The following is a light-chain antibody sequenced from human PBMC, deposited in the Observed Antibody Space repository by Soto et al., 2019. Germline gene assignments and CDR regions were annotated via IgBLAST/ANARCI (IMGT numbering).Light chain of an antibody. CDR1: QTISRW. Sequence: DIQMTQSPSTLSASVGDRVTITCRASQTISRWLAWYQQRPGKAPKLLIYDVSTLGSGVPSRFSGSVSGTDFTLTISSLQPDDVATSYCQQYNSYSPETLGQGTKVDIK. J-gene: IGKJ1*01. CDR3: QQYNSYSPET. CDR2: DVS. V-gene: IGKV1-5*01.